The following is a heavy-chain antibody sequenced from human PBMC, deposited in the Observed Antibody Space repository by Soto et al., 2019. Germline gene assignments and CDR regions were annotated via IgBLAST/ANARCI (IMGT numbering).Heavy chain of an antibody. J-gene: IGHJ4*02. Sequence: PGGSLRLSCAASGLTFSSNAMSWAGQAPGKGLEGVSAISGSGGSTYYADSVKGRFTISRDNSKNTLYLQMNSLRAEDTAVYYCATAPGSYYDILTGYQPPLYSFDYWGQGTLVTVSS. CDR2: ISGSGGST. D-gene: IGHD3-9*01. V-gene: IGHV3-23*01. CDR3: ATAPGSYYDILTGYQPPLYSFDY. CDR1: GLTFSSNA.